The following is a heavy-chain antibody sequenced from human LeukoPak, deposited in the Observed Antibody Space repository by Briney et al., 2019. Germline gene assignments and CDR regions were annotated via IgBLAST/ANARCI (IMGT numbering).Heavy chain of an antibody. D-gene: IGHD2-8*01. J-gene: IGHJ6*03. CDR1: GFTSSSYG. CDR3: AKGNGNYYYYMDV. V-gene: IGHV3-33*06. CDR2: IWYDGNNK. Sequence: GGSLRLSCAASGFTSSSYGMHWVRQAPGKGLEWVAVIWYDGNNKDYADSVKGRFTISRDNSKNTLYLQMDSLRVEDTAVYYCAKGNGNYYYYMDVWGKGTTVTVSS.